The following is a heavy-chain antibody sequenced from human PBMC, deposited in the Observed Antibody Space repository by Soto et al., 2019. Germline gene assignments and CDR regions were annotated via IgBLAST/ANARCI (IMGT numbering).Heavy chain of an antibody. CDR1: GFTFSSYG. V-gene: IGHV3-30*18. Sequence: QVQLVESGGGVVQPGRSLRLSCAASGFTFSSYGMHWVRQAPGKGLEWVAVISYDGSKEFYADSVKGRFTISRDNSKNTRYRQRNSLRAEDTAVYYCAKDLRLWSKDYYYYGMDVWGQGTTVTVSS. J-gene: IGHJ6*02. CDR3: AKDLRLWSKDYYYYGMDV. CDR2: ISYDGSKE. D-gene: IGHD5-18*01.